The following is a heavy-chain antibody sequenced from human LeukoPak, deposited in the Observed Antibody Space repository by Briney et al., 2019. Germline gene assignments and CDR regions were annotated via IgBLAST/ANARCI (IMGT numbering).Heavy chain of an antibody. D-gene: IGHD2/OR15-2a*01. V-gene: IGHV3-21*01. Sequence: GGSLRLSCAASGFTFSSYSMNWVRQAPGKGLEWVSSISDSSRYIFYADSVKGRFTISRDNAKNSLYLQMNSLRAEDTAVYYCARGVYCSHTTCYYFDYWGLGTLATVSS. CDR2: ISDSSRYI. CDR1: GFTFSSYS. J-gene: IGHJ4*02. CDR3: ARGVYCSHTTCYYFDY.